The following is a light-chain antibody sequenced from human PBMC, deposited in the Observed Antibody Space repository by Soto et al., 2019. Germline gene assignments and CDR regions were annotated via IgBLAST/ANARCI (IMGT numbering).Light chain of an antibody. CDR2: KAS. CDR3: QQYNDYSWT. Sequence: DIKLTQSPSTLSASVGDSVSLNCRASQSISAWLAWYQQKPGKAPRLLIYKASTLEIGVPSRFSGSGSGTEFTLTISSLQPDDVAIYYCQQYNDYSWTFGQGTKVDI. CDR1: QSISAW. V-gene: IGKV1-5*03. J-gene: IGKJ1*01.